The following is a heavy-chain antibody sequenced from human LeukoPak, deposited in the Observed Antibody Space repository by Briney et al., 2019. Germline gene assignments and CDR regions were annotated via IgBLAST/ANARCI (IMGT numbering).Heavy chain of an antibody. D-gene: IGHD1-26*01. CDR2: IRYDGTNK. CDR3: ARGGSYLSAFDI. V-gene: IGHV3-30*02. J-gene: IGHJ3*02. CDR1: GFIFSSFG. Sequence: GGSLRLSCAASGFIFSSFGIHWVRQAPGKGLEWVTFIRYDGTNKYYADSVKGRFTISRDNSKNTLYLQMNSLRAEDTAVYYCARGGSYLSAFDIWGQGTMVTVSS.